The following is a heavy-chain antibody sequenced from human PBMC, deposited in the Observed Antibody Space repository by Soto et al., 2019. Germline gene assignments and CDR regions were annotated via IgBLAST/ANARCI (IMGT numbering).Heavy chain of an antibody. Sequence: SLRLSCAASGFIFSSYAMSWVRQTPGKGLEWVSAISGSGETTYYADSVKGRFIIARDNSKNTVYLHMNSLRAEDAAIYYCARVNTIRGYSYGMDVWGQGTTVTVSS. D-gene: IGHD5-18*01. CDR2: ISGSGETT. CDR1: GFIFSSYA. V-gene: IGHV3-23*01. J-gene: IGHJ6*02. CDR3: ARVNTIRGYSYGMDV.